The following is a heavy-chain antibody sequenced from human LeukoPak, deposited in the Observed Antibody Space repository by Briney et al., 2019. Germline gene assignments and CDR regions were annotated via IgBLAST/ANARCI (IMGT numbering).Heavy chain of an antibody. J-gene: IGHJ3*02. D-gene: IGHD6-19*01. CDR1: GGSFSGYY. V-gene: IGHV4-34*01. CDR3: ARAGRYSSGWYRVGAFDI. CDR2: SNHSGST. Sequence: SETLSLTCAVYGGSFSGYYWSWIRQPPGKGLEWIGESNHSGSTNYNPSLKSRVIISVDTSKNQFSLKLSSVTAADTAVYYCARAGRYSSGWYRVGAFDIWGQGTMVTVSS.